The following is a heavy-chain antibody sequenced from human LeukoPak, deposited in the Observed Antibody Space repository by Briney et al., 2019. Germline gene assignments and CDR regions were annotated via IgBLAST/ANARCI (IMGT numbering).Heavy chain of an antibody. CDR2: IIPIFGTA. V-gene: IGHV1-69*13. CDR3: AAAAEESYNWFDP. D-gene: IGHD6-13*01. CDR1: GGTFSSYA. J-gene: IGHJ5*02. Sequence: ASVKVSCKASGGTFSSYAISWVRQAPGQGLEWMGGIIPIFGTANYAQKFQGRVTITADESTSTAYMELSSLRSEDTAVYYCAAAAEESYNWFDPWGQGTLVTVSS.